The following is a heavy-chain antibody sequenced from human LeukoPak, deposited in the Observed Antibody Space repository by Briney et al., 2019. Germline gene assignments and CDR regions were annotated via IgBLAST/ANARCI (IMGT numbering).Heavy chain of an antibody. V-gene: IGHV1-2*02. CDR3: ARAPGVERPGENWFDP. Sequence: ASVKVSCKASGYTFTGYYMHWVRQAPGQGLEWMGWINPNSGGTNYAQKFQGRVTMTRDTSISTAYMELSRLRSDDTAVYYCARAPGVERPGENWFDPWGQGTLVTVSS. J-gene: IGHJ5*02. CDR2: INPNSGGT. CDR1: GYTFTGYY. D-gene: IGHD1-1*01.